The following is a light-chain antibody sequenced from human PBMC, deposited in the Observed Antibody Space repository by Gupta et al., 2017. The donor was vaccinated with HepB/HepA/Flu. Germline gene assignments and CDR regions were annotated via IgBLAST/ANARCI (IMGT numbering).Light chain of an antibody. J-gene: IGKJ2*04. CDR3: QHLNSYPPCS. CDR1: QGINSY. V-gene: IGKV1-9*01. CDR2: DAS. Sequence: DLQLTQSPSFLSASVGDRVTITCRARQGINSYLAWYQQTPGNAPKLLIYDASTLQRGVPSRCSGSGSGTDFTLTISSLQPEDFATYYCQHLNSYPPCSFGQGTKLEIK.